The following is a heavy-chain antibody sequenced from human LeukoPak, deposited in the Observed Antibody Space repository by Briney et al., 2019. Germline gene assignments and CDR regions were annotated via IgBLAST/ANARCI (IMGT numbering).Heavy chain of an antibody. J-gene: IGHJ4*02. CDR3: ARGGYCSGGSCYSGRLDY. D-gene: IGHD2-15*01. CDR2: INHSGST. CDR1: GGSFSGYY. Sequence: SETLSLTCAVYGGSFSGYYWSWIRQPPGKGLEWIGEINHSGSTNYNPSLESRVTISVDTSKNQFSLKLSSVTAADTAVYYCARGGYCSGGSCYSGRLDYWGQGTLVTVSS. V-gene: IGHV4-34*01.